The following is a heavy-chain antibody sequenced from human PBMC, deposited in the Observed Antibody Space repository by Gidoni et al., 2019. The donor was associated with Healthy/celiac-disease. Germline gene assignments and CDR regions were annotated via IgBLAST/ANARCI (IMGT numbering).Heavy chain of an antibody. V-gene: IGHV1-46*01. CDR1: GYTFTSYY. J-gene: IGHJ6*02. Sequence: QVQLVQSGAEVKKPGASVKVSRKASGYTFTSYYMPWVRQAPGQGLEWMGIINPSGGSTSYAQKFQGRVTMTRDTSTSTVYMELSSLRSEDTAVYYCARGKNAVSGWGYYYGMDVWGQGTTVTVSS. CDR2: INPSGGST. CDR3: ARGKNAVSGWGYYYGMDV. D-gene: IGHD6-19*01.